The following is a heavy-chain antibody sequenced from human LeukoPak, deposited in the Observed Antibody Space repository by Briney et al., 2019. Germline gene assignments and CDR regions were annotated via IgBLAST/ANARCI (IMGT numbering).Heavy chain of an antibody. D-gene: IGHD6-6*01. CDR3: ARIIAAQDAFDI. CDR1: GGSISSSSYY. Sequence: SQTLSLTCTVSGGSISSSSYYWGWIRQPPGKGLEWIGSIYYSGSTYCNPSLKSRVTISVDTSKNQFSLKLSSVTAADTAVYYCARIIAAQDAFDIWGQGTMVTVSS. CDR2: IYYSGST. J-gene: IGHJ3*02. V-gene: IGHV4-39*01.